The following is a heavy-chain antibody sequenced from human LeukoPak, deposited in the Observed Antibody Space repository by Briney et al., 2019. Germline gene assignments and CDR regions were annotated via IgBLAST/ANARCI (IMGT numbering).Heavy chain of an antibody. J-gene: IGHJ4*02. CDR3: ARDQGTSVTAMVGGHFDY. CDR2: IWYDGSNR. Sequence: GRSLRLSCAASGFTFRGNGMHWVRQAPGKGLEWVAIIWYDGSNRYYADSVKGRFTISRDNSKNTLFLQMNSLTAEYTAVYYCARDQGTSVTAMVGGHFDYWGPGTLVTVSS. V-gene: IGHV3-33*01. CDR1: GFTFRGNG. D-gene: IGHD4-17*01.